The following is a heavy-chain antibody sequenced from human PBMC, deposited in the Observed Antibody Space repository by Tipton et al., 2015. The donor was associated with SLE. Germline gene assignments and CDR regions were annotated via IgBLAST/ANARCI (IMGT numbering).Heavy chain of an antibody. V-gene: IGHV4-34*01. Sequence: LRLSCAVYPGSVDGYYWSWIRQPPGKGLEWLGEINHGGYTNYNPSLKSRVTILIDRSKNQFSLNLYSVTAADTAVYYCARGGDRDHGDYVEHSLDYWGQGTLVTVSS. CDR1: PGSVDGYY. CDR2: INHGGYT. CDR3: ARGGDRDHGDYVEHSLDY. D-gene: IGHD4-17*01. J-gene: IGHJ4*02.